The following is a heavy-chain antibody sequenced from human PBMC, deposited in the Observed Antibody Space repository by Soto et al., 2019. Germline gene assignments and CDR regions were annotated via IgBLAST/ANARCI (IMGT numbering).Heavy chain of an antibody. J-gene: IGHJ4*02. V-gene: IGHV3-23*01. Sequence: GVSLRLSCAASGFTFSSYAMSWVRQAPGKGLEWVSAISGSGGSTYYADSVKGRFTISRDNSKNTLYLQMNSLRAEDTAVYYCAKPDDYSNYFDYWGQGTLVTVSS. CDR3: AKPDDYSNYFDY. CDR1: GFTFSSYA. D-gene: IGHD4-4*01. CDR2: ISGSGGST.